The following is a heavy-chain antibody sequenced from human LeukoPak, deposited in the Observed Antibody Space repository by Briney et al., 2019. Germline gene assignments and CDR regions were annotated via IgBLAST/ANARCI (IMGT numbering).Heavy chain of an antibody. CDR1: EFTFSSYT. Sequence: GGSLRLSCAASEFTFSSYTMRWVRQAPGTGLEWGSSISSSSSYIYYADSVKGRFTISRDNAKNSVFLEMNSLRVDDTAIYYCAKDARIFGVINYFDSWGQGTLVTVSS. V-gene: IGHV3-21*01. CDR2: ISSSSSYI. J-gene: IGHJ4*02. CDR3: AKDARIFGVINYFDS. D-gene: IGHD3-3*01.